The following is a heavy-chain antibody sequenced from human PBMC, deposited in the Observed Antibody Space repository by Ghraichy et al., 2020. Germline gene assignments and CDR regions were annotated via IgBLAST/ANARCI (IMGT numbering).Heavy chain of an antibody. J-gene: IGHJ3*02. CDR3: ARAGGSSSWYYAFDI. D-gene: IGHD6-13*01. Sequence: GGSLRLSCAASGFTVSSNYMSWVRQAPGKGLEWVSVIYSGGSTYYADSVKGRFTISRDNSKNTLYLQMNSLRAEDTAVYYCARAGGSSSWYYAFDIWGQGTMVTVSS. CDR1: GFTVSSNY. V-gene: IGHV3-53*01. CDR2: IYSGGST.